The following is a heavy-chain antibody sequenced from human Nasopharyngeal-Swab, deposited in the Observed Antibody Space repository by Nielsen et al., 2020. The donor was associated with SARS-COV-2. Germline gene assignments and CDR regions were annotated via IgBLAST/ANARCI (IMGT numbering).Heavy chain of an antibody. CDR3: ARSDIVVVVADIGAFLN. CDR1: GFTFSSYA. Sequence: GESLKISCAASGFTFSSYAMHWVRQAPGKGLEWVAVISYDGSNKYYADPVKGRFTISRDNSKNTLYLQMNSLRAEDTAVYYCARSDIVVVVADIGAFLNWGQGTLVTVSS. J-gene: IGHJ4*02. CDR2: ISYDGSNK. D-gene: IGHD2-15*01. V-gene: IGHV3-30-3*01.